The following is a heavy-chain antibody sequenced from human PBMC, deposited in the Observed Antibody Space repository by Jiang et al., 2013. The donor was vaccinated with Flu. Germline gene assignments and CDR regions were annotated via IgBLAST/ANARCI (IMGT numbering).Heavy chain of an antibody. CDR1: GYSFTNYW. D-gene: IGHD2-21*02. J-gene: IGHJ3*01. CDR2: IYPDDSDS. V-gene: IGHV5-51*01. Sequence: VQLVESGAEVKKPGESLKISCEASGYSFTNYWIAWVRQMPGKGLEWMGIIYPDDSDSRNSPSFQGQVTISIDKSINTAYLQWSSLKASDTAMYYCARRCGGDCDPKWDDAFDVWGQGTMVIVSS. CDR3: ARRCGGDCDPKWDDAFDV.